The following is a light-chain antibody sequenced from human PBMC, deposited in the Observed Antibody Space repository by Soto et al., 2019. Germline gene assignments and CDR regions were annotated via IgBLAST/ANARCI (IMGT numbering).Light chain of an antibody. J-gene: IGKJ5*01. CDR1: QSINGW. CDR3: QQYNSYTPT. CDR2: KAS. V-gene: IGKV1-5*03. Sequence: EIEFSGWRSSRSRCVRCRFTITCQASQSINGWLAWYQQKQGKAPKLLIYKASSLESGVPSKFSGSGSGTDVTLTISSLKTEDGSTYYCQQYNSYTPTFGQGTRLEIK.